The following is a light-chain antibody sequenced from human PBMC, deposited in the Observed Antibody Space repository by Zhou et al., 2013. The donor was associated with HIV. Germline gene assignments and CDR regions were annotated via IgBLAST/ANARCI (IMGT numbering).Light chain of an antibody. CDR2: GAS. CDR1: ESVNSKY. J-gene: IGKJ1*01. Sequence: EIVLTQSPGTLSLSPGERATLSCRASESVNSKYLAWYQQKLGQAPRLLIFGASRRATGIPDRFSGSGSGTEFTLTISRLEPEDFALYYCQQYGTSPETFGQGTKVEIK. CDR3: QQYGTSPET. V-gene: IGKV3-20*01.